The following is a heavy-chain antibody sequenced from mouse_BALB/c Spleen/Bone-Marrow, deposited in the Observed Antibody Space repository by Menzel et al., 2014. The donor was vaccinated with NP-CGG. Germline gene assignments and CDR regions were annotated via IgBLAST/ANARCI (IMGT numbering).Heavy chain of an antibody. CDR3: ARGDDYYAVDY. Sequence: QVQLQQSGAELVMPGASVKMSCKASGYTFTDYWMHWVKQRPGQGLEWIGAIDTSDSYTSYNQKFKGKATLTVDESSSTAYMQFSSLTSEDSAVYYCARGDDYYAVDYWGQGTSVTVSS. J-gene: IGHJ4*01. CDR1: GYTFTDYW. D-gene: IGHD3-3*01. V-gene: IGHV1-69*01. CDR2: IDTSDSYT.